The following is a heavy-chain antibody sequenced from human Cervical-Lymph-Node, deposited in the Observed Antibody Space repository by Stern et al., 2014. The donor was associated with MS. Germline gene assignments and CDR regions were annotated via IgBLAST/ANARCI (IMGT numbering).Heavy chain of an antibody. CDR1: GFTFNTYG. V-gene: IGHV3-30*18. J-gene: IGHJ4*02. Sequence: QVQLVQSGGGVVQPGRSLRLSCAASGFTFNTYGMHWVRQAPGKGLEWVAVISYDGSNTYYADSVQGRFTISRDNSKNTLYVQMNSLRAEDTAIYYFAKSGCRRTSQRCYFDYWGQGTLVTVSS. CDR2: ISYDGSNT. D-gene: IGHD2-2*01. CDR3: AKSGCRRTSQRCYFDY.